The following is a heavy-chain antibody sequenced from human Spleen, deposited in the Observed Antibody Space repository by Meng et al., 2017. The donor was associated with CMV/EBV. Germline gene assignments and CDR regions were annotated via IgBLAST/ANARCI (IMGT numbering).Heavy chain of an antibody. CDR3: ARDDYGIIDY. CDR2: TYYRTKWYY. J-gene: IGHJ4*02. CDR1: GDSVSSNRAA. D-gene: IGHD4-17*01. Sequence: AISGDSVSSNRAAWNWLRQSPSRGLEWLGRTYYRTKWYYDYAGSVKSRITISPDTSKNHFSLHLNSVTPQDTAVYYCARDDYGIIDYWGQGTLVTVSS. V-gene: IGHV6-1*01.